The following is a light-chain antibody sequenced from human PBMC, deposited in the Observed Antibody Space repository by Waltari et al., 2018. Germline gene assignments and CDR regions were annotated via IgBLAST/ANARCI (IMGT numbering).Light chain of an antibody. CDR2: AGS. Sequence: QSALTQPASVSGSPEQSITISCTGTSSDVGNYNLVSWYQQHPGKAPKLMISAGSKRPSGVSNRFSGSKSGNTASLTISGLQAEDEADYYCCSYAGSSTYVFGTGTKVTVL. J-gene: IGLJ1*01. CDR3: CSYAGSSTYV. V-gene: IGLV2-23*01. CDR1: SSDVGNYNL.